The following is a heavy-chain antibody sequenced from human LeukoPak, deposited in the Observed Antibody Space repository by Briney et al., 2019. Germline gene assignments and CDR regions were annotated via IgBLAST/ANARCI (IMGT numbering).Heavy chain of an antibody. J-gene: IGHJ4*02. D-gene: IGHD2-21*02. CDR3: ARELAYCGGDCYSGLDY. Sequence: PSETLSLTCTVSGGSISRCYWSWIRQPPGKGLEWIGYIYYSGSTNYNPSLKSRVTISVDTSKNQFSLKLSSVTAADTAVYYCARELAYCGGDCYSGLDYWGQGTLVTVSS. V-gene: IGHV4-59*08. CDR1: GGSISRCY. CDR2: IYYSGST.